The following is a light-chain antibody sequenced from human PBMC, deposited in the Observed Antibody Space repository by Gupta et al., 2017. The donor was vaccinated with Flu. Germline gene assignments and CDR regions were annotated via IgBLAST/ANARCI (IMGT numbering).Light chain of an antibody. V-gene: IGLV1-51*02. CDR3: GTRDNSLRASV. Sequence: QSALTQPPSVSAAPGQSVTISCSGSDSNIGRNFVSWYQQFPGKAPELLIYENDKRSSGIPDRFSGSKSGTSATLAIAGLRTWDEAHYYCGTRDNSLRASVFGGGTKLTVL. J-gene: IGLJ3*02. CDR1: DSNIGRNF. CDR2: END.